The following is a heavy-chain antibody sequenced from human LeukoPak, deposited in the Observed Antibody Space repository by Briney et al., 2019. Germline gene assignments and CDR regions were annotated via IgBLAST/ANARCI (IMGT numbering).Heavy chain of an antibody. CDR2: IYYRHST. CDR3: ARGALRYFDWLKKDYYYMDV. Sequence: SQTLALPYTFSGGSIRGSPYYWSSIRQPPGKGLEWIGYIYYRHSTNYNPSLKSRVTLSKDPSKNQFSLRLSSVTAADTAVYYCARGALRYFDWLKKDYYYMDVWGKGTTVTISS. V-gene: IGHV4-61*01. J-gene: IGHJ6*03. D-gene: IGHD3-9*01. CDR1: GGSIRGSPYY.